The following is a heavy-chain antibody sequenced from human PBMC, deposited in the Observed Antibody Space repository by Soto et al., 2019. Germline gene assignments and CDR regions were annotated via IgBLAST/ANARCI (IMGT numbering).Heavy chain of an antibody. V-gene: IGHV3-7*01. CDR3: ARDSGVVVAAPFDY. J-gene: IGHJ4*02. CDR1: GFTFSNYW. D-gene: IGHD2-15*01. Sequence: EVQLVESGGGLVQPGGSLRLSCAASGFTFSNYWMSWVRQAPGKGLEWVANIKQDGSEKYYVDSVKGRFTISRDNAKNSLYLQMNSLRAEDTAVYYCARDSGVVVAAPFDYWGQGTLVTVSS. CDR2: IKQDGSEK.